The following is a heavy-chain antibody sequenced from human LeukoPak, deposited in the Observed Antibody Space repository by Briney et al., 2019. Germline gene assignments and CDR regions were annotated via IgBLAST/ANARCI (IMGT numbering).Heavy chain of an antibody. CDR3: ARGARRRYLTGTYYYGMDV. CDR2: ISYDGSNN. CDR1: GFTFSSYA. V-gene: IGHV3-30-3*01. D-gene: IGHD3-9*01. Sequence: PGGSLRLSCAASGFTFSSYAMHWVRQAPDKGLEWVAVISYDGSNNYYADSVKGRFTISRDDSKNTLYLQMNSLRAEDTAVYYCARGARRRYLTGTYYYGMDVWGQGTTVTVSS. J-gene: IGHJ6*02.